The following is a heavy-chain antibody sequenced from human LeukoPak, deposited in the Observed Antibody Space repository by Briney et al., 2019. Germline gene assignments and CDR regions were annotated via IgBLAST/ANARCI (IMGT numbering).Heavy chain of an antibody. CDR3: AKDWSLFDY. Sequence: GGSLRLSCAASGFTFSSYGMHWVRQAPGKGLEWVAVISYDGSNKYYADSVKGRFTISRDNSKNTLYLQMNSLRAEDTAVYYCAKDWSLFDYWGQGTLVTVSS. CDR1: GFTFSSYG. V-gene: IGHV3-30*18. J-gene: IGHJ4*02. CDR2: ISYDGSNK.